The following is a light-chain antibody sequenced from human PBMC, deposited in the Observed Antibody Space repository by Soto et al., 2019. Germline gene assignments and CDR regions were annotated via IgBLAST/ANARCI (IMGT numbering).Light chain of an antibody. J-gene: IGKJ5*01. V-gene: IGKV3-20*01. CDR3: QKNGRSSRMT. CDR2: GAS. Sequence: EIELTQSPGTLSLSPGERATLSCRASQSVSSSYLAWYQLKRVQAPRRLIYGASSRGTGTPGRVSGSGSGTDFTLTISRLAPEDFAVYYCQKNGRSSRMTFGEWTRLETK. CDR1: QSVSSSY.